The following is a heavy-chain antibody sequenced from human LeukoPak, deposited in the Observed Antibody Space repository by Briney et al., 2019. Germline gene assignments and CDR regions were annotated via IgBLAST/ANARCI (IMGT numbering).Heavy chain of an antibody. V-gene: IGHV4-61*02. CDR1: GASISRYCDL. CDR3: ARPYGSGSYFDY. Sequence: SQTLSLTCSVSGASISRYCDLWSWIRQPAAKGLEWIGRIYTSGSTNYNPSLKSRVIISVDTSKNQFSLELSSVTAADTAVYYCARPYGSGSYFDYWGQGTLVTVSS. D-gene: IGHD3-10*01. J-gene: IGHJ4*02. CDR2: IYTSGST.